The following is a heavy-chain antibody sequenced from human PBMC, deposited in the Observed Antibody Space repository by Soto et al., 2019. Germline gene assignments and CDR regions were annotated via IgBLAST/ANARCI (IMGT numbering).Heavy chain of an antibody. CDR2: IYHSGST. Sequence: PSETLSLTCAVSGGSISSSNWWSWVRQPPGKGLEWIGEIYHSGSTNYNPSLKSRVTISVDTSKNQFSLKLSSVTAADTAVYYCARLLLGYCSSTSCYGDWFDPWGQGTLVTVSS. J-gene: IGHJ5*02. CDR1: GGSISSSNW. D-gene: IGHD2-2*01. V-gene: IGHV4-4*02. CDR3: ARLLLGYCSSTSCYGDWFDP.